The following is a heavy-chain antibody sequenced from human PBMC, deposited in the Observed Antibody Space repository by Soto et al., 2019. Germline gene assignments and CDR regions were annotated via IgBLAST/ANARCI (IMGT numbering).Heavy chain of an antibody. D-gene: IGHD4-17*01. J-gene: IGHJ3*02. V-gene: IGHV1-2*04. CDR3: ARPHDYGGNLDAFDI. Sequence: ASVKVSCKASGYTFTGYYMHWVRQAPGQGLEWMGWINPNSGGTNYAQKFQGWVTMTRDTSISTAYMELSRLRSDDTAVYYCARPHDYGGNLDAFDIWGQGTMVTV. CDR1: GYTFTGYY. CDR2: INPNSGGT.